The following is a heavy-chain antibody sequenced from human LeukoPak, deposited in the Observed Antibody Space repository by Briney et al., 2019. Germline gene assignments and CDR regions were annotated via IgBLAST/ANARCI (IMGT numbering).Heavy chain of an antibody. CDR2: ISYDGTNK. V-gene: IGHV3-30-3*01. D-gene: IGHD6-19*01. J-gene: IGHJ3*02. CDR3: ARDDPYSSGWYIVFDI. CDR1: GFTFSTYA. Sequence: GGSLRLSCAVSGFTFSTYAMHWVRQAPGKGLEWVAIISYDGTNKYYADSVKGRFTISRDNSKNTLYLQMNSLRAEDTAVYYCARDDPYSSGWYIVFDIWGQGTMVTVSS.